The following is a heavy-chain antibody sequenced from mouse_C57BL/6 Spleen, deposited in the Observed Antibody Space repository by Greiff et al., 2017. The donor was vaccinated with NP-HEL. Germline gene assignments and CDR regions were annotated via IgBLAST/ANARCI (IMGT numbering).Heavy chain of an antibody. V-gene: IGHV5-4*01. J-gene: IGHJ3*01. D-gene: IGHD2-1*01. CDR2: ISDGGSYT. CDR3: AREGLLVRWFAY. CDR1: GFTFSSYA. Sequence: EVKLVESGGGLVKPGGSLKLSCAASGFTFSSYAMSWVRQTPEKRLEWVATISDGGSYTYYPDNVKGRFTISRDNAKNNLYLQMSHLKSEDTAMYYCAREGLLVRWFAYWGQGTLVTVSA.